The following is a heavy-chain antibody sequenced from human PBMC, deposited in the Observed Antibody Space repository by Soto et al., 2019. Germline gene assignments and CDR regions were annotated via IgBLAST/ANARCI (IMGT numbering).Heavy chain of an antibody. J-gene: IGHJ6*02. Sequence: SVKVSCKASGGTFSSYAISWVRQAPGQGLGWMGGIIPIFGTANYAQKFQGRVTITADESTSTAYMELSSLRSEDTAVYYCARDRYIVATSYYYYGMDVWGQGTTVTVSS. D-gene: IGHD5-12*01. CDR1: GGTFSSYA. CDR2: IIPIFGTA. V-gene: IGHV1-69*13. CDR3: ARDRYIVATSYYYYGMDV.